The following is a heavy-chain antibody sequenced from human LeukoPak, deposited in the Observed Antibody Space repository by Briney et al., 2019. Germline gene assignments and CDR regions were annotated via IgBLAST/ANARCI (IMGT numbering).Heavy chain of an antibody. CDR2: ISAYNGNT. J-gene: IGHJ4*02. CDR1: GYTFTSYG. Sequence: ASVKVSCKASGYTFTSYGISWVRQAPGQGLEWMGWISAYNGNTNYAQKFQGRVTMTRDTSTSTVYMELSSLRSEDTAVYYCVSLYSSSSKIFDYWGQGTLVTVSS. CDR3: VSLYSSSSKIFDY. V-gene: IGHV1-18*01. D-gene: IGHD6-13*01.